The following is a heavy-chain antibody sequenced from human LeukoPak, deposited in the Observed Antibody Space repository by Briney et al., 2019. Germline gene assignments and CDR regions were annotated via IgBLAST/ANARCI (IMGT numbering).Heavy chain of an antibody. CDR1: GFTFSSYA. D-gene: IGHD5-18*01. Sequence: GGSLRLSCAASGFTFSSYAMHWVRQAPGKGLEYVSAISSNGGSTYYANSVKGGFTISRDNSKNTLYLQMGSLRAEDMAVYYCARDRGYSYGPYAYYFDYWGQGTLVTVSS. CDR2: ISSNGGST. CDR3: ARDRGYSYGPYAYYFDY. J-gene: IGHJ4*02. V-gene: IGHV3-64*01.